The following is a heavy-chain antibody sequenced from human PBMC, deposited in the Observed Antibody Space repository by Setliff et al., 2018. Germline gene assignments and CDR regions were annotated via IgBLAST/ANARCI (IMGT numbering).Heavy chain of an antibody. Sequence: PSETLSLTCAVYGDSFSDYYWSWIRQSPGKRPEWIAEINQSGNTNYNPSLNSRVSVSVDTPTNQFSLKVFSVTAADTAVYYCRFWSSYYKNDYWAQGTLVTVSS. CDR1: GDSFSDYY. V-gene: IGHV4-34*01. CDR2: INQSGNT. CDR3: RFWSSYYKNDY. D-gene: IGHD3-3*01. J-gene: IGHJ4*02.